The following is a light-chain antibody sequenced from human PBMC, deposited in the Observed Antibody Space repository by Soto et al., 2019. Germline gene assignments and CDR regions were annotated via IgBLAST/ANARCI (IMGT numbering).Light chain of an antibody. CDR2: AAS. J-gene: IGKJ1*01. CDR3: QQSYNSPQT. V-gene: IGKV1-39*01. Sequence: DSQITQSPASLAPSIGHEVTITFRASQTIMTYLNWYQLKPGKPPRLLIYAASSLQSGVPSRFSGSGSGTDFTLPISSLQPEDFATYSCQQSYNSPQTFGQGTKVDNK. CDR1: QTIMTY.